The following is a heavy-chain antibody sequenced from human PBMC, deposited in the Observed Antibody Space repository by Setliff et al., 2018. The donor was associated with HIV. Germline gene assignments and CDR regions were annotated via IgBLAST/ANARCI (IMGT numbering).Heavy chain of an antibody. CDR1: GYNFNTYG. Sequence: GASVKVSCKASGYNFNTYGVSWVRQAPGQGPEWMGWFSGFNAKTLYAPKFQDRVTLTTDTSTTTAHMELRSLRIHDTAIYYCARANSLLQYNEGWSPENPFNIWGQGTLVTVSS. D-gene: IGHD1-20*01. V-gene: IGHV1-18*01. CDR2: FSGFNAKT. J-gene: IGHJ4*03. CDR3: ARANSLLQYNEGWSPENPFNI.